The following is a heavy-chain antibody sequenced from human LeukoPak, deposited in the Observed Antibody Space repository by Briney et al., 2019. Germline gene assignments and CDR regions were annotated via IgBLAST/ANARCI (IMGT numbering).Heavy chain of an antibody. CDR3: ARGVGSSCVDP. Sequence: ASVKVSCKASGYTFNAYYIHWVRQAPGQGLEWMGWMDPVSGGTNYAQRFQGRVTMTRDSSISTAYMQLSSLRSDDTADTAVYYCARGVGSSCVDPWGQGTLVTVSS. CDR2: MDPVSGGT. V-gene: IGHV1-2*02. D-gene: IGHD2-15*01. CDR1: GYTFNAYY. J-gene: IGHJ5*02.